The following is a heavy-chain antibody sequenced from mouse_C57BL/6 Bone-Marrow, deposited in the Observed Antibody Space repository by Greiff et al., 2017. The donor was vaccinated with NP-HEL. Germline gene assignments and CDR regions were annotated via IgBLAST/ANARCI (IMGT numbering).Heavy chain of an antibody. CDR3: ARGITTVVATNAMGY. CDR1: GYTFTSYG. V-gene: IGHV1-81*01. D-gene: IGHD1-1*01. CDR2: IYPRSGNT. Sequence: VHLVESGAELARPGASVKLSCKASGYTFTSYGISWVKQRTGQGLEWIGEIYPRSGNTYYNEKFTGKATLTADKSSSTAYMELRSLTSEDAAVYCCARGITTVVATNAMGYWGQGTSVTVSS. J-gene: IGHJ4*01.